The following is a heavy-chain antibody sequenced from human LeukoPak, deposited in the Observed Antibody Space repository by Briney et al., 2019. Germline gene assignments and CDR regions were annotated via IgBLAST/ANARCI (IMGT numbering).Heavy chain of an antibody. Sequence: GGSLRLSCATSGFTFNTYAMSWVRQAPGRGLEWVSSISSSSSYIYYADSVKGRFTISRDNAKNSLYLQMNSLRAEDTAVYYCAREGGSYCGGDCYYYYMDVWGKGTTVTVSS. J-gene: IGHJ6*03. D-gene: IGHD2-21*01. V-gene: IGHV3-21*01. CDR1: GFTFNTYA. CDR3: AREGGSYCGGDCYYYYMDV. CDR2: ISSSSSYI.